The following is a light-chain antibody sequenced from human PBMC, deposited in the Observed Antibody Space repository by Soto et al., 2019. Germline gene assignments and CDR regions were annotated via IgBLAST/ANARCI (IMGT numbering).Light chain of an antibody. CDR1: SSNIGSHS. CDR2: SNN. J-gene: IGLJ2*01. Sequence: QSVLTQPPSASGTPGQRVTISCSGSSSNIGSHSVNWYQQLPGTAPTLLIYSNNQRPSGVPDRFSGSKSGTSASLAISGLQFEDEADYYCAAWDDSLNGVIFGGGTKLTVL. CDR3: AAWDDSLNGVI. V-gene: IGLV1-44*01.